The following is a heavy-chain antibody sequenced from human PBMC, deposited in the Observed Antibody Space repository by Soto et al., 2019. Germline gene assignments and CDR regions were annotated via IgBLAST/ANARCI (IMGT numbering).Heavy chain of an antibody. CDR2: VYDTGST. J-gene: IGHJ6*01. D-gene: IGHD6-6*01. CDR3: ARSIAVPISHMDD. V-gene: IGHV4-59*01. CDR1: GGSISGYY. Sequence: PSETLSLTCSVSGGSISGYYWSWIRQATGKGLEWIGYVYDTGSTSYNPSLQSRVTISVDTSKKQFSLSLRLVTAADTAVYFCARSIAVPISHMDDWGHGTPFTVSS.